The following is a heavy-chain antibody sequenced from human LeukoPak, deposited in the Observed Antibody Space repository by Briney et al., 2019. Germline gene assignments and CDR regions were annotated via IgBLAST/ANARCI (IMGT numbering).Heavy chain of an antibody. CDR3: AKGNSRGYSSGSIPFDY. CDR1: GFTFSSYG. V-gene: IGHV3-30*02. D-gene: IGHD6-19*01. J-gene: IGHJ4*02. Sequence: GGSLRLSCAASGFTFSSYGMHWVRQAPGKGLEWVAFIRYDGSNKYYADSVKGRFTISRDNSKNTLYLQMNSLRAGDTAVYYCAKGNSRGYSSGSIPFDYWGQGTLVTVSS. CDR2: IRYDGSNK.